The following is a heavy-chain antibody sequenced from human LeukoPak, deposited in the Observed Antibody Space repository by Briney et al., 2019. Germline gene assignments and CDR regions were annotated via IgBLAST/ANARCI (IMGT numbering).Heavy chain of an antibody. CDR2: ISAYNGNT. J-gene: IGHJ4*02. V-gene: IGHV1-18*04. CDR3: ARTYGSGSYYINY. Sequence: ASVKVSCKASGYTFTGYYMHWVRQAPGQGLEWMGWISAYNGNTNYAQKLQGRVTMTTDTSTSTAYMELRSLRSDDTAVYYCARTYGSGSYYINYWGQGTLVTVSS. D-gene: IGHD3-10*01. CDR1: GYTFTGYY.